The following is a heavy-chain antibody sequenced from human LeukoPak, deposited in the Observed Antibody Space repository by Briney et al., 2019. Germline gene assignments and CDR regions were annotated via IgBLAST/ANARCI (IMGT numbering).Heavy chain of an antibody. CDR1: GYSFTDYY. CDR2: INPNSGGT. CDR3: ATASGRGYSYGYIGY. V-gene: IGHV1-2*02. J-gene: IGHJ4*02. D-gene: IGHD5-18*01. Sequence: ASVKVSCKASGYSFTDYYMHWVRQAPGQGLEWMGWINPNSGGTNYAQNFQGRVTMTRDTSISTAYMELSRLRSDDTAIYYCATASGRGYSYGYIGYWGQGTLVTVSS.